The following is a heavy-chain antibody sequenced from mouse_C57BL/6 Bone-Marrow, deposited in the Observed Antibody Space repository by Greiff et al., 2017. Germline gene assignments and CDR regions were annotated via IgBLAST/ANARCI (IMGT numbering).Heavy chain of an antibody. D-gene: IGHD2-3*01. V-gene: IGHV5-9-1*02. J-gene: IGHJ3*01. Sequence: EVKLVESGEGLVKPGGSLKLSCAASGFTFSSYAMSWVRQTPEQRLEWVAYISSGGDYIYYADTVKGRFTISRDNARNTLYLQMSSLKSEGTAMYYCTRDWVGWLLPFADWGPGTLVTVSA. CDR1: GFTFSSYA. CDR3: TRDWVGWLLPFAD. CDR2: ISSGGDYI.